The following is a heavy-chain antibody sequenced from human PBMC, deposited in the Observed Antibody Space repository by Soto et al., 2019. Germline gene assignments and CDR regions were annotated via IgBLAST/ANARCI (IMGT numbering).Heavy chain of an antibody. Sequence: QVQLVESGGGLVKPGGSLRLSCAASGFTFSDYYMSWIRQAPGKGLEWVSYISSSSSYTNYADSVKGRFTISRDNAKNSLYLQMNSLRAEDTAVYYCARGGLYSSSWYWFDPWGQGTLVTVSS. J-gene: IGHJ5*02. V-gene: IGHV3-11*06. D-gene: IGHD6-13*01. CDR3: ARGGLYSSSWYWFDP. CDR2: ISSSSSYT. CDR1: GFTFSDYY.